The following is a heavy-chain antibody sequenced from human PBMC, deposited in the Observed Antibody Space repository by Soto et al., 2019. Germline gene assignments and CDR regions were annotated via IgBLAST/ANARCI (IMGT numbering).Heavy chain of an antibody. V-gene: IGHV1-69*08. Sequence: QVQVVQSGAEVKKPGSSVKVSCKASGGYYRSYTITWVRQAPGQGLEWMGRVIPILGVVNYAQRTQGKVTXTXDXXTSTDYMELSSLRSDDTAVYYCARDSVSDDPLLDNWGQGTLVTVSS. D-gene: IGHD1-1*01. CDR2: VIPILGVV. CDR3: ARDSVSDDPLLDN. CDR1: GGYYRSYT. J-gene: IGHJ4*01.